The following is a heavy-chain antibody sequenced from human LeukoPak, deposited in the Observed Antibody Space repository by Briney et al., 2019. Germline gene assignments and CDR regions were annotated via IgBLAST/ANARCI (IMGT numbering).Heavy chain of an antibody. CDR2: ISGGGGST. V-gene: IGHV3-23*01. J-gene: IGHJ4*02. Sequence: GGSLRLSCAASGFTFSSYAMSWVRQAPGKGLEWVSAISGGGGSTYYADSVKGRFTISRDNSKNTLYLQMNSLRAEDTAVYYCAKDPSSIAAAGTPLDYWGQGTLVTVPS. CDR3: AKDPSSIAAAGTPLDY. CDR1: GFTFSSYA. D-gene: IGHD6-13*01.